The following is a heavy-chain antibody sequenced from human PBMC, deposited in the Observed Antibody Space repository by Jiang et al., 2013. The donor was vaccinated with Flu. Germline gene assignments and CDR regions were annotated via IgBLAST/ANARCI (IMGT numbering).Heavy chain of an antibody. V-gene: IGHV1-46*01. D-gene: IGHD6-19*01. CDR3: AGGYSSGWYGGGSGGPDLYYYYYGMDV. CDR1: GYTFTSYY. CDR2: INPSGGST. J-gene: IGHJ6*04. Sequence: GAEVKKPGASVKVSCKASGYTFTSYYMHWVRQAPGQGLEWMGIINPSGGSTSYAQKFQGRVTMTRDTSTSTVYMELSSLRSEDTAVYYCAGGYSSGWYGGGSGGPDLYYYYYGMDVWGKRDHGHRLL.